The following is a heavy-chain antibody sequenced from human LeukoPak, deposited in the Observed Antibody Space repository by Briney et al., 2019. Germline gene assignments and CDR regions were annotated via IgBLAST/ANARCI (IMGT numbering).Heavy chain of an antibody. CDR1: GFTFSSYG. J-gene: IGHJ6*02. CDR2: IWSDRGSE. V-gene: IGHV3-33*01. Sequence: PGGSLRLSCAASGFTFSSYGLHWVRQAPGKGLEWVAVIWSDRGSERYVDSVKGRLTITRETSKNTLYLQMNSMRAEDTALYYCARGQPPSYYDMDVWGQGTTVTASS. CDR3: ARGQPPSYYDMDV. D-gene: IGHD6-13*01.